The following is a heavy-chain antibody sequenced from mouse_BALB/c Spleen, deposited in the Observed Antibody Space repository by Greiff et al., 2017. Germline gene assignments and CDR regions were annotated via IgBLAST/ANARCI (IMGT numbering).Heavy chain of an antibody. D-gene: IGHD2-2*01. CDR2: IYPGDGST. CDR1: GYAFSSYW. J-gene: IGHJ2*01. CDR3: ARGGYGVDY. Sequence: QVQLQQSGAELVRPGSSVKISCKASGYAFSSYWMNWVKQRPGQGLEWIGQIYPGDGSTKYNEKFKGKATLTTDKSSSTAYMQLSRLTSEDSAVYFCARGGYGVDYWGQGTTLTVSS. V-gene: IGHV1-80*01.